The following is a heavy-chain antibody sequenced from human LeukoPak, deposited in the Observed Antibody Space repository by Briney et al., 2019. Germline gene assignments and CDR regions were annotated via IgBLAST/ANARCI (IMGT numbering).Heavy chain of an antibody. CDR1: GFTFSSYA. CDR2: ISGSGGTT. Sequence: PGGSLRLSCAASGFTFSSYAMSWVRQAPGKGLEWVSAISGSGGTTYYADSVRGRFTISRDNSENTLYLQMNSLRVEDTAVYYCAKEPREYCSSSACPNWLDPWGQGALVTVS. D-gene: IGHD2-2*01. V-gene: IGHV3-23*01. CDR3: AKEPREYCSSSACPNWLDP. J-gene: IGHJ5*02.